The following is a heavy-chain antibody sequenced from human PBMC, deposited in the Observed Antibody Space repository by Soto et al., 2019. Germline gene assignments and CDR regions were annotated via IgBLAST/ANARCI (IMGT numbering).Heavy chain of an antibody. CDR3: ARDNISSGEGYSDFDY. CDR2: INPNSGGT. V-gene: IGHV1-2*02. Sequence: ASVKVSCKASGYTFTGYYMHWVRQAPGQGLEWMGWINPNSGGTNYAQKFRGRVTMTRDTSISTAYMELSRLRSDDTAVYYCARDNISSGEGYSDFDYWGPGTLVTVSS. J-gene: IGHJ4*02. CDR1: GYTFTGYY. D-gene: IGHD2-15*01.